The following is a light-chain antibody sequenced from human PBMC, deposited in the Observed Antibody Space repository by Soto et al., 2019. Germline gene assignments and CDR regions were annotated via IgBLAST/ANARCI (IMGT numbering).Light chain of an antibody. J-gene: IGKJ4*01. V-gene: IGKV1-9*01. CDR3: QQLNSYPQALT. CDR2: AAS. Sequence: DIPLTQSPSFLSASVGDRVTITCRASQGISSYLAWYQQKPGKAPKLLIYAASTLQSGVPSRFSGSGSGTEFTLTISSLQPEDFATYYCQQLNSYPQALTFGGGTKVEIK. CDR1: QGISSY.